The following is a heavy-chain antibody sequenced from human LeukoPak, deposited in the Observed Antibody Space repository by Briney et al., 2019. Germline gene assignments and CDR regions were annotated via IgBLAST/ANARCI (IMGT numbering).Heavy chain of an antibody. Sequence: ASVKVSCKASGYTFTSYGISWVRQATGQGLEWMGWISAYNGNTYYAQRLQGRVTMTTDTSTSTAYMELRSLRSDDAAVYYCARDQSPYYYYMDVWGKGTTVTVSS. V-gene: IGHV1-18*01. CDR3: ARDQSPYYYYMDV. J-gene: IGHJ6*03. CDR2: ISAYNGNT. CDR1: GYTFTSYG.